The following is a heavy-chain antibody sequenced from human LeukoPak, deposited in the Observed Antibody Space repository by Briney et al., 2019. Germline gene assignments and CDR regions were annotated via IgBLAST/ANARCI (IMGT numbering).Heavy chain of an antibody. CDR1: GYTFTSYG. CDR2: ISAYNGNT. CDR3: ATYGGNTAEYFQH. J-gene: IGHJ1*01. Sequence: ASVKVSCKASGYTFTSYGISWVRQAPGQGLEWMGWISAYNGNTNYAQKFQGRVTITRDDSTSTAYMEVSSLRSEDTALYYCATYGGNTAEYFQHWGQGTLVTVSS. D-gene: IGHD4-23*01. V-gene: IGHV1-18*01.